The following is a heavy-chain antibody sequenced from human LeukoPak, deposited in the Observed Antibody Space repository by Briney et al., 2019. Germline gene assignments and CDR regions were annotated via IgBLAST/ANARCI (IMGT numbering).Heavy chain of an antibody. CDR1: GFTFSSYA. V-gene: IGHV3-23*01. Sequence: PGGSLRLSCAASGFTFSSYAMSWVRQAPGKGLERVSAISGSGGSTYYADSVKGRFTISRDNSKNTLYLQMNSLRAEDTAVYYCGKDQMDTAMANDAFDIWGQGTMVTVSS. CDR3: GKDQMDTAMANDAFDI. J-gene: IGHJ3*02. D-gene: IGHD5-18*01. CDR2: ISGSGGST.